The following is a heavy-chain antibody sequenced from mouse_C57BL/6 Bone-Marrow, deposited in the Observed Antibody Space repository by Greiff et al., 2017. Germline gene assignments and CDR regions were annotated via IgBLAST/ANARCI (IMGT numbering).Heavy chain of an antibody. CDR1: GFTFSDYY. CDR2: ISNGGGST. V-gene: IGHV5-12*01. J-gene: IGHJ2*01. CDR3: ARLLTGTRYFGY. D-gene: IGHD4-1*01. Sequence: EVQLVESGGGLVQPGGSLKLSCAASGFTFSDYYMYWVRQTPEKRLEWVAYISNGGGSTYYPDTVKGRFTISRDNDKNTLYLQMGRLKAEDTAMYYCARLLTGTRYFGYWGQGTTLTVSS.